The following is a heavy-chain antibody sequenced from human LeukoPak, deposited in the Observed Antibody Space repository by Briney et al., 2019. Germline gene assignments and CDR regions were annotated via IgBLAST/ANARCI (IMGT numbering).Heavy chain of an antibody. Sequence: PGGSLRLSCAAPGFTFSSYSMNWVRQAPGKGLEWVSSISSSSSYIYYADSVKGRFTISRDNAKNSLYLQMNSLRAEDTAVYYCARDKHYDFWSGYYTYGDAFDIWGQGTMVTVSS. J-gene: IGHJ3*02. CDR3: ARDKHYDFWSGYYTYGDAFDI. CDR1: GFTFSSYS. V-gene: IGHV3-21*01. D-gene: IGHD3-3*01. CDR2: ISSSSSYI.